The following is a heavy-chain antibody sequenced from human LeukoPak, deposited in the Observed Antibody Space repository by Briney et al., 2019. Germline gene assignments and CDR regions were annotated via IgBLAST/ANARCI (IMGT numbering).Heavy chain of an antibody. V-gene: IGHV3-30*18. CDR2: ISYDGSNK. CDR1: GFSFSSYG. CDR3: AKGYYSSTSCYTDDY. J-gene: IGHJ4*02. D-gene: IGHD2-2*02. Sequence: GRSLRLSCAAYGFSFSSYGMHWDRQAPGKGLEWVAVISYDGSNKYYADSVKGRFTISRDNSKNTLYLQMNSLRAEDTAVYYCAKGYYSSTSCYTDDYWGQGTLVTVSS.